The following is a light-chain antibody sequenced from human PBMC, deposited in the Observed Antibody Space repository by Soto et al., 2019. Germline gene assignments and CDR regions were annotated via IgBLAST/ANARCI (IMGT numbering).Light chain of an antibody. Sequence: QSALTQSASVSESPGQSITIPCTGSSSDVGGYDYVSWYQQHPGKVPKLIIYEVIKRPSGVSHRFSGSKSGNTASLTISGLQTEDEADYYCSSYTTSSALVFGGGTKVTVL. CDR3: SSYTTSSALV. J-gene: IGLJ2*01. V-gene: IGLV2-14*01. CDR2: EVI. CDR1: SSDVGGYDY.